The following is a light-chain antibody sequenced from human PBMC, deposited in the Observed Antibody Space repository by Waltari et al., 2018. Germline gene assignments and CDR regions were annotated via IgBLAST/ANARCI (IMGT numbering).Light chain of an antibody. J-gene: IGKJ2*01. CDR1: QSVRTN. V-gene: IGKV3-15*01. Sequence: EIVMTQSPVTLSVSPGERAALSCRPSQSVRTNLAWYQQRPGQTPRLLSYGTSTRATEIPDRFSGSGSGTEFTLTISSLQSEDFAVYYCQQYNDWPYTFGQGTKLEIK. CDR3: QQYNDWPYT. CDR2: GTS.